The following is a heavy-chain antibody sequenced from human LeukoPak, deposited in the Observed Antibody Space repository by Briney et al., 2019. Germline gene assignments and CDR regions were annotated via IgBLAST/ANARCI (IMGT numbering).Heavy chain of an antibody. V-gene: IGHV3-23*01. Sequence: GGSLRLSCAASGFTFNIYAMSWVRQAPGKGLEWVSDISGNGESTYYADSVKGRFTISRDNSKNTVYLQMDSLRAEDTAVYYCAKPRGSTFNYYFDYWGQGTLVTVSS. CDR3: AKPRGSTFNYYFDY. CDR2: ISGNGEST. D-gene: IGHD5-24*01. J-gene: IGHJ4*02. CDR1: GFTFNIYA.